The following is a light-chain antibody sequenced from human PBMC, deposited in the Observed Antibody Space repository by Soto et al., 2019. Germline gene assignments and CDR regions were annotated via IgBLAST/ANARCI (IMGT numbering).Light chain of an antibody. CDR3: SSYTRITTYV. CDR1: SSDVGGYNY. V-gene: IGLV2-14*01. Sequence: QSVLTQPASVSGSPGQSITISCTGTSSDVGGYNYVSWYQQHPGKAPQLMIYEVSNRSSGASGRFSGSKSGNTASLTISGLQTEDEADYYCSSYTRITTYVFGTGTKLTVL. J-gene: IGLJ1*01. CDR2: EVS.